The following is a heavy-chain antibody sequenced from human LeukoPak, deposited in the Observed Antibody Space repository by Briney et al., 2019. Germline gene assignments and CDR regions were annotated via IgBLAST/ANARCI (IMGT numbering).Heavy chain of an antibody. V-gene: IGHV3-23*01. CDR2: FSGSGGST. D-gene: IGHD2-2*01. CDR3: AKNGPSDCSSTSCYDY. CDR1: GFTFSSYA. J-gene: IGHJ4*02. Sequence: GSLRLSCAASGFTFSSYAMSWVRQAPGKGLEWVSGFSGSGGSTYYADSVKGRFTISRDNSKNTLYLQMNSLRVEDTAVYYCAKNGPSDCSSTSCYDYWGQGTLVTVSS.